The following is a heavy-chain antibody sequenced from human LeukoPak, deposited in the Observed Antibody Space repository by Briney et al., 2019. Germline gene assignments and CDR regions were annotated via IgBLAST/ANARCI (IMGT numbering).Heavy chain of an antibody. CDR1: AFSLNAYN. CDR3: ARDADDFLYCSSTSCYFGY. D-gene: IGHD2-2*01. CDR2: ISSSSSYI. Sequence: GGSLRLSCAASAFSLNAYNMNWVRQAPGKGLEWVSSISSSSSYIYYADSVKGRFTISRDNAKNSLYLQMNSLRAEDTAVYYCARDADDFLYCSSTSCYFGYRGQGTLVTVSS. V-gene: IGHV3-21*01. J-gene: IGHJ4*02.